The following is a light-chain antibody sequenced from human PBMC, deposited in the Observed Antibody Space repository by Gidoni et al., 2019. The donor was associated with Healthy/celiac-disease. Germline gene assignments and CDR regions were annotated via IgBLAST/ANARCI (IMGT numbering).Light chain of an antibody. J-gene: IGKJ1*01. CDR1: QSISSW. V-gene: IGKV1-5*03. CDR3: QQYNSYSGT. Sequence: DIQMPQSPSTLSASVGDRVTITCRASQSISSWLAWYKQKPGKAPKLLIYKASSLESGVPSRFSGSGSGTEFTLTISSLQPDDFATYYCQQYNSYSGTFGQGTKVEIK. CDR2: KAS.